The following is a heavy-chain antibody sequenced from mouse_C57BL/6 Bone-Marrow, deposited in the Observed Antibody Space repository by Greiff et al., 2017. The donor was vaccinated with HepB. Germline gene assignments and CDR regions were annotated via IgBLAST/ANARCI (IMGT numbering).Heavy chain of an antibody. J-gene: IGHJ3*01. CDR3: ARDRFYYYGSSPLFAH. CDR1: GYSITSGYY. V-gene: IGHV3-6*01. D-gene: IGHD1-1*01. CDR2: ISYDGSN. Sequence: ESGPGLVKPSQSLSLTCSVTGYSITSGYYWNWIRQFPGNKLEWMGYISYDGSNNYNPSLKNRISITRDTSKNQFFLKLNSVTTEDTATYYCARDRFYYYGSSPLFAHWGQGTLVTVSA.